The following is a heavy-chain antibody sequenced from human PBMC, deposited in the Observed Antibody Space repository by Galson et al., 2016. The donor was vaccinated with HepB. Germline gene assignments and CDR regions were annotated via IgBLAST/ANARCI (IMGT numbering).Heavy chain of an antibody. CDR3: AREVQYLFDS. CDR2: ISTYSGNT. Sequence: SVKVSCKASGYTFNTSGISWVRQAPGQGLEWMGWISTYSGNTKYAPKFQGGLTLTTDSSTTTAYMELRSLRFDDTALYYCAREVQYLFDSWGQGTLVTVSS. J-gene: IGHJ4*02. V-gene: IGHV1-18*01. D-gene: IGHD2/OR15-2a*01. CDR1: GYTFNTSG.